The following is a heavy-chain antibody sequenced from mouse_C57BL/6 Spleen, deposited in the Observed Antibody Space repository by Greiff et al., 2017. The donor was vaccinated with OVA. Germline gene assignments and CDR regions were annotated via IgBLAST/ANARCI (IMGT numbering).Heavy chain of an antibody. J-gene: IGHJ1*03. CDR1: GYTFPSYW. D-gene: IGHD1-1*01. Sequence: VQLQQPGAELVMPGASVKLSCKASGYTFPSYWMHWVKQRPGQGLEWIGEIDPSDSYTNYNQKFKGKSTLTVDKSSSTAYMQLSSLTSEDSAVYYCARGTTVVEGYFDVWGTGTTVTVSS. V-gene: IGHV1-69*01. CDR3: ARGTTVVEGYFDV. CDR2: IDPSDSYT.